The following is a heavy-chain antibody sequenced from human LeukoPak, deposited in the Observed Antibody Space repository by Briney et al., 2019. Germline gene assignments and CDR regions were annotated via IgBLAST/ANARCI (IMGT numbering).Heavy chain of an antibody. CDR2: ISSSSSYI. Sequence: GGSLRLSCAASGFTFSSYSMNWVRQAPGKGLEWVSSISSSSSYIYYADSVKGRFTISRDNAKNSLYLQMNSLRAEDTAVYYCARDFYYYGSGSLSFDYWGQGTLVTVSS. J-gene: IGHJ4*02. CDR3: ARDFYYYGSGSLSFDY. D-gene: IGHD3-10*01. CDR1: GFTFSSYS. V-gene: IGHV3-21*01.